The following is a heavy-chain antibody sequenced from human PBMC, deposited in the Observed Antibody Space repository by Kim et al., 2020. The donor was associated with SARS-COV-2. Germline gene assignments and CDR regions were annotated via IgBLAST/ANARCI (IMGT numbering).Heavy chain of an antibody. V-gene: IGHV4-39*07. CDR1: GGSISSSSYY. D-gene: IGHD2-2*01. Sequence: SETLSLTCTVSGGSISSSSYYWGWIRQPPGNGLEWIGSIYYSGSTYHNPSLNIRVTISVDTSKNQFSLKLSSVTAADTAVYYGARDPVRELTLPGVYYY. J-gene: IGHJ6*01. CDR2: IYYSGST. CDR3: ARDPVRELTLPGVYYY.